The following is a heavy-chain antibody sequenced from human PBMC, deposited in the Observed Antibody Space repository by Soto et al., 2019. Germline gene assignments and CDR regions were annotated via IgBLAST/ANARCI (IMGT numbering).Heavy chain of an antibody. V-gene: IGHV4-30-4*01. CDR1: GASISSGDYY. J-gene: IGHJ4*02. CDR3: ATARYDSSTYYLDY. D-gene: IGHD3-22*01. Sequence: QVQLQESGPGLVKPSQTLSLTCTVSGASISSGDYYWTWIRQPPGQGLEWLGSIYYGGSTSYNPSLKGRVTISVDTSNNQFSLKLSSVTAADTAVHYCATARYDSSTYYLDYWGQGTLVTVSS. CDR2: IYYGGST.